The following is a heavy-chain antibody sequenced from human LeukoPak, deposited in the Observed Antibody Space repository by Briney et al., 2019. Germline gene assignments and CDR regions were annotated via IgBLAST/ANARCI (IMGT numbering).Heavy chain of an antibody. CDR2: INPNSGGT. Sequence: ASVKVSCKASGYTFTGYYMHWVRQAPGQGLEWMGWINPNSGGTNYAQKFQGRVTMTRDTSISTAYMELSRLRSDDTAVYYCARAVVQYGGNPPFGYWGQGTLVTVSS. CDR3: ARAVVQYGGNPPFGY. V-gene: IGHV1-2*02. J-gene: IGHJ4*02. CDR1: GYTFTGYY. D-gene: IGHD4-23*01.